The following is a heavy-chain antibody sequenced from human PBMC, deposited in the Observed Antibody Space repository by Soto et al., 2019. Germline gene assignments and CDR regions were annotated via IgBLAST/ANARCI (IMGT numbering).Heavy chain of an antibody. Sequence: QVQLVQSGAEVKKPGSSVKVSCKASGGTFRSYSINWVRQAPGQGLEWMGGIIPMFGTADYAQKFQGRVTITADESTSTAYMELRSLRSEDTAVYYCTRVVVVTGSTYYYHYGMDVWGQGTTVTVSS. D-gene: IGHD2-21*02. J-gene: IGHJ6*02. V-gene: IGHV1-69*12. CDR3: TRVVVVTGSTYYYHYGMDV. CDR2: IIPMFGTA. CDR1: GGTFRSYS.